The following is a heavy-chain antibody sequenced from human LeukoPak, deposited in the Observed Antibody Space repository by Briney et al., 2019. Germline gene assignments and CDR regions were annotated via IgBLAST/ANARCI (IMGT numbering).Heavy chain of an antibody. CDR1: GFTFSSYN. J-gene: IGHJ3*02. D-gene: IGHD6-19*01. V-gene: IGHV3-30*18. CDR3: VKDGSSGGYDAFDI. CDR2: ISYDGSNK. Sequence: QPGGSLRLSCAASGFTFSSYNMNWVRQAPGKGLEWVAVISYDGSNKYYADSVKGRFTISRDNSKNTLYLQMNSLRAEDTAVYYCVKDGSSGGYDAFDIWGQGTMVTVSS.